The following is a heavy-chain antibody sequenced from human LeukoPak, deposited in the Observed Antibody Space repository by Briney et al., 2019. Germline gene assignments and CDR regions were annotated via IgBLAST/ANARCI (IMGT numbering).Heavy chain of an antibody. J-gene: IGHJ4*02. CDR1: GYSFTSYW. CDR2: IYSGDSDT. D-gene: IGHD3-10*01. V-gene: IGHV5-51*01. CDR3: ARGRITMVRVPDY. Sequence: PGESLKISCKGSGYSFTSYWIGWVRQMPGKGLEWMRIIYSGDSDTRYSPSFQGQVTISADKSISTAYLQCSSLKASDTAMYYCARGRITMVRVPDYWGQGTLVTVSS.